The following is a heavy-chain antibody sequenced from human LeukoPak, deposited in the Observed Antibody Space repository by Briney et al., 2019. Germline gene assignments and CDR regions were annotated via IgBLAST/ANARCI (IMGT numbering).Heavy chain of an antibody. D-gene: IGHD3-22*01. CDR1: GFTFSSYD. Sequence: GVLRLSCAASGFTFSSYDMHWVRQATGKGLEWVSAIGTAGDTYYPGSVKGRFTISRENAKNSLYLQMNSLRAGDTAVYYCRATYYESSSYPFDYWGQGTLVTVSS. V-gene: IGHV3-13*01. CDR3: RATYYESSSYPFDY. CDR2: IGTAGDT. J-gene: IGHJ4*02.